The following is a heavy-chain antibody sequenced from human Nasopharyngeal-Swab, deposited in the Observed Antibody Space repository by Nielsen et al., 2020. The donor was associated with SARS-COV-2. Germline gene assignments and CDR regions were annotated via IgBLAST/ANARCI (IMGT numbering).Heavy chain of an antibody. Sequence: GESLKISCAASGFTFSSYAMSWVRQAPGKGLEWVSAISGSGDNTDYADSAKGLFTISRDNSKNTLYLQMTSLRGEDTAVYYCAKDARMAAAGTRYYWGQGILVTVSS. D-gene: IGHD6-13*01. CDR2: ISGSGDNT. V-gene: IGHV3-23*01. CDR1: GFTFSSYA. CDR3: AKDARMAAAGTRYY. J-gene: IGHJ4*02.